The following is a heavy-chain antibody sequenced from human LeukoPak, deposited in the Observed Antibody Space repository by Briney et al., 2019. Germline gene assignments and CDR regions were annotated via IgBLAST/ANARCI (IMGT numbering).Heavy chain of an antibody. CDR1: GGSISSGGYY. Sequence: SETLSLTCTVSGGSISSGGYYWSWIRQHPGKGLEWIGYIYYSGSTYYNPSLKSRVTISVDTSRRQFFLKLNSVTAADTAVYFCALAPNSNWFDFWGPGTLVTVSS. J-gene: IGHJ5*01. D-gene: IGHD2-8*01. CDR2: IYYSGST. V-gene: IGHV4-31*03. CDR3: ALAPNSNWFDF.